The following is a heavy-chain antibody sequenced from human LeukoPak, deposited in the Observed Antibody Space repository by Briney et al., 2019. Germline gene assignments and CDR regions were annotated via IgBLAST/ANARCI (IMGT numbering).Heavy chain of an antibody. D-gene: IGHD2-2*01. CDR3: ARPSYCSSTSCQGYYYGMDV. J-gene: IGHJ6*04. CDR2: IIPIFGTA. V-gene: IGHV1-69*01. CDR1: GGTFSSYA. Sequence: GSSVKVSCKASGGTFSSYAISWVRQAPGQGLEWMGGIIPIFGTANYAQKFQGRVTITADESTSTAYMELSSLRSEDTAVYYCARPSYCSSTSCQGYYYGMDVWGKGTTVTVSS.